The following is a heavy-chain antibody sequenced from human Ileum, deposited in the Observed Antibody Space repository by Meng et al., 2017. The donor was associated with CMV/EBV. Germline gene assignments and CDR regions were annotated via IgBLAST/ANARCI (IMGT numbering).Heavy chain of an antibody. CDR2: IYWNDDK. Sequence: SGPTLVKPTQTLTLTYTFSGFLFSTSGVGVGWIRQPPGKALEWLVVIYWNDDKRYSPSLKSRLTITKDTSKNQVVLTMTNMDPVDTATYYCAHRLWWSFDFWGQGTLVTVSS. CDR3: AHRLWWSFDF. CDR1: GFLFSTSGVG. J-gene: IGHJ4*02. D-gene: IGHD2-21*01. V-gene: IGHV2-5*01.